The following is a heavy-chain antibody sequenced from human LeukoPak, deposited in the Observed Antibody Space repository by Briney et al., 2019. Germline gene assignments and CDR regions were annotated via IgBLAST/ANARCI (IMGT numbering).Heavy chain of an antibody. CDR3: ARQLLVRGANWFDP. Sequence: GGSLRLSCAASGFTFSSYSMNWVPQAPGKGLEWVLSISSSSSYIYYADSVKGRFTISRDNAKNSLYLQMNSLRAEDTAVYYCARQLLVRGANWFDPWDQVILVTVSS. CDR2: ISSSSSYI. J-gene: IGHJ5*02. CDR1: GFTFSSYS. V-gene: IGHV3-21*01. D-gene: IGHD3-10*01.